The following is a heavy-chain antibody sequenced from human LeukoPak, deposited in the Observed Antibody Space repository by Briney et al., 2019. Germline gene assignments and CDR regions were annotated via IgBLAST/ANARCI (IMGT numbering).Heavy chain of an antibody. Sequence: ASVKVSCKASGYTFTSYAIHWVRQAPGQRLEWMGWISAGNGNTKYSQNFQGRVTFISNTFATTAFMELSSLRSEDAAVYYCARGHGDYVGPFDYWGQGTLVTVSS. CDR1: GYTFTSYA. D-gene: IGHD4-17*01. CDR3: ARGHGDYVGPFDY. V-gene: IGHV1-3*01. CDR2: ISAGNGNT. J-gene: IGHJ4*02.